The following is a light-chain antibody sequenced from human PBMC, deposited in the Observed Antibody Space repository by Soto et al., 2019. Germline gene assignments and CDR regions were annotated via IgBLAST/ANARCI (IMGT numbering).Light chain of an antibody. J-gene: IGLJ1*01. CDR1: SSDVGGYNY. Sequence: QSALTQPPSASGSPGQSVTLSCTGTSSDVGGYNYVSWYQQHPGKAPKLIIYEVSKRPSGVPDRCSGSKSGNTASLTVSGLQAEDEADYSCSSYAGSNNYVFGTGTKVTVL. V-gene: IGLV2-8*01. CDR3: SSYAGSNNYV. CDR2: EVS.